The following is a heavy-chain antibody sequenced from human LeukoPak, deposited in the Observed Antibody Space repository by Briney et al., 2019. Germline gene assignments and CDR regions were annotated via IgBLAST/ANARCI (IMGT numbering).Heavy chain of an antibody. J-gene: IGHJ6*03. Sequence: SETLSLTCTVSGGSISSGSYYWSWIRQPAGKGLEWIGRIYTSGSTNYNPSLKSRVTISVDTSKNQFSLKLSSVTAADTAVYYCARVTYDSSGYYHTYYYVDVWGNGTTVTVSS. V-gene: IGHV4-61*02. CDR3: ARVTYDSSGYYHTYYYVDV. CDR1: GGSISSGSYY. D-gene: IGHD3-22*01. CDR2: IYTSGST.